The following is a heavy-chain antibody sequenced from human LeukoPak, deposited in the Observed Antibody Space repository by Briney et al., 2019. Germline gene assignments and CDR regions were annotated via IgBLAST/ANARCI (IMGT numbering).Heavy chain of an antibody. CDR2: IYYSGST. CDR3: ARSSGGSCYSCVGY. Sequence: SETLSLTCTVSGGSISSGDYYWSWIRQPPGKGLEWIGYIYYSGSTYYNPSLKSRVTISVDTSKNQFSLKLSSVTAADTAVYYCARSSGGSCYSCVGYWGQGTLVTVSS. CDR1: GGSISSGDYY. D-gene: IGHD2-15*01. J-gene: IGHJ4*02. V-gene: IGHV4-30-4*01.